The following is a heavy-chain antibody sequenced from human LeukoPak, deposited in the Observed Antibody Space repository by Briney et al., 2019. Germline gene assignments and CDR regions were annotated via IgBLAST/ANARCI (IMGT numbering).Heavy chain of an antibody. CDR3: ARHLSSTGTYLPLDY. J-gene: IGHJ4*02. D-gene: IGHD1-26*01. CDR1: GYGFTSYW. V-gene: IGHV5-51*01. Sequence: GESLKISCKGSGYGFTSYWIGWVRQMPGKGLEWMGIIHPGDSDTRDSPSFQGRVTFSADKSISTVYLQWSSLKASDTAIYYCARHLSSTGTYLPLDYWGQGTLVIVSS. CDR2: IHPGDSDT.